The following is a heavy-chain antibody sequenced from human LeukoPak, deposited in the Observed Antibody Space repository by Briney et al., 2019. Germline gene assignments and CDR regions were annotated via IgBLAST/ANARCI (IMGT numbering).Heavy chain of an antibody. CDR1: GFTVSSNY. CDR3: ARDRMGAGPTTFDY. V-gene: IGHV3-53*01. J-gene: IGHJ4*02. CDR2: IYSGGST. D-gene: IGHD1-26*01. Sequence: GWSLRLSCAASGFTVSSNYMSWVRQAPGKGLEWVSVIYSGGSTYYADSVKGRFTISRDNAKNTLYLQMNSLRAEDTAVYYCARDRMGAGPTTFDYWGQGTLVTVSS.